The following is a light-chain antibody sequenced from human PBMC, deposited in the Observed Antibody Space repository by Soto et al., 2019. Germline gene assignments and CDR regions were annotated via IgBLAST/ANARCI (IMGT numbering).Light chain of an antibody. CDR2: AAS. CDR1: QGIDRW. Sequence: DIQMTQSPSSLSASVGDRVTITCRASQGIDRWLAWYQQKPGEAPKVLIYAASSLRSGVPSRFSGSGYGTDFSLTISSLQPEDFATYYCKQSTSFPLTFGGGTKVEIK. V-gene: IGKV1-12*01. CDR3: KQSTSFPLT. J-gene: IGKJ4*01.